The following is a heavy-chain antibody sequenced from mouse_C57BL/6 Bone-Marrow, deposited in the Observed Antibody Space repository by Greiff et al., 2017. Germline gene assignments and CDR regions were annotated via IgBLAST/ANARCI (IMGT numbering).Heavy chain of an antibody. CDR3: ASLYGNYVGDY. J-gene: IGHJ2*01. Sequence: QVQLQQSGPELVKPGASVKISCKASGYAFSSSWMNWVKQRPGKGLEWIGRIDPGDGDTNYNGKFKGKATLTAHKSSSTAYMQLSSLTSEDSAVSFCASLYGNYVGDYWGQGTTLTVSS. CDR1: GYAFSSSW. D-gene: IGHD2-1*01. V-gene: IGHV1-82*01. CDR2: IDPGDGDT.